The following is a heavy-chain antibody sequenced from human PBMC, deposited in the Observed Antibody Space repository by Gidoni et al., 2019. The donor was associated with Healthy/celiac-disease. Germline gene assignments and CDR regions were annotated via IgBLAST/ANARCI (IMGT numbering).Heavy chain of an antibody. Sequence: QVQLQQWGAGLLKPSETLSLTCAVYGGSFSGYYWSWIRQPPGKGLEWIGEINHSGSTNYNPSLKSRVTISVDTSKNQFSLKLSSVTAADTAVYYCARGASLLRRPFDYWGQGTLVTVSS. J-gene: IGHJ4*02. CDR2: INHSGST. D-gene: IGHD3-16*02. CDR3: ARGASLLRRPFDY. CDR1: GGSFSGYY. V-gene: IGHV4-34*01.